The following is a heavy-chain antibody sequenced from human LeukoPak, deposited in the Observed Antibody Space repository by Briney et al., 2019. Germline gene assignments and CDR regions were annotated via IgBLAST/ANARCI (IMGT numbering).Heavy chain of an antibody. V-gene: IGHV1-69*05. CDR2: IIPIFGTA. CDR3: ARDGQHADPNFDY. J-gene: IGHJ4*02. Sequence: SVKVSCKASGGTFSNYAISWVRQAPGQGLEWMGGIIPIFGTANYAQKFQGRVTMTRDMSTSTVYMELSSLRSEDTAVYYCARDGQHADPNFDYWGQGTLVTVSS. CDR1: GGTFSNYA. D-gene: IGHD2-8*01.